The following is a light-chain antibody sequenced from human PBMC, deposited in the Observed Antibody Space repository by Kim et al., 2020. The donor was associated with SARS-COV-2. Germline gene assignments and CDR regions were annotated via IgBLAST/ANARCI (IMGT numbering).Light chain of an antibody. CDR1: SSDVGGYNY. J-gene: IGLJ2*01. Sequence: QSALTQPRSVSGSPGQSVTISCTGTSSDVGGYNYVSWYQQHPGKAPKVMIYHVGKRPSGVPDRFSGSKSGNTASLTISGLQADAEADYPCYSYAGRGTGIFGGGTKLTVL. CDR2: HVG. V-gene: IGLV2-11*01. CDR3: YSYAGRGTGI.